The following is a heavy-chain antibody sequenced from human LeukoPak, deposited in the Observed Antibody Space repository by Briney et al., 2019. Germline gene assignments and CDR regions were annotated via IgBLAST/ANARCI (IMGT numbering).Heavy chain of an antibody. CDR2: INPSGGST. CDR1: GYTFTSYY. CDR3: ARSTGSYIGYNWFDP. D-gene: IGHD1-26*01. J-gene: IGHJ5*02. Sequence: ASVKVSCKASGYTFTSYYMHWVRQAPGQGLEWMGIINPSGGSTSYAQKFQGRVTMTRDTSTSTVYMELSSLRSEATAVYYCARSTGSYIGYNWFDPWGQGTLVTVSS. V-gene: IGHV1-46*01.